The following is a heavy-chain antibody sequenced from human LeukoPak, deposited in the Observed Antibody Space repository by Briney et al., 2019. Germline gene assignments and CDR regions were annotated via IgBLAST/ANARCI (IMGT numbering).Heavy chain of an antibody. D-gene: IGHD6-19*01. V-gene: IGHV3-30*02. Sequence: GGSLRLSCAASGFTFSSYGMHWVRQAPGKGLEWVAFIRYDGSNKYYADSVKGRFTISRDNSKNTLYLQVNSLRAEDTAVYYCAKDRIAVAGTPDYWGQGTLVTVSS. CDR1: GFTFSSYG. CDR3: AKDRIAVAGTPDY. CDR2: IRYDGSNK. J-gene: IGHJ4*02.